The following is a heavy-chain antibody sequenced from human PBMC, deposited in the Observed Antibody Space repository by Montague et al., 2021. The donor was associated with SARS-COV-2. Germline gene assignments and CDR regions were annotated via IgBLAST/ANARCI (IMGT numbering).Heavy chain of an antibody. D-gene: IGHD3-3*01. CDR2: IYYSGST. CDR1: GGSISSSSYY. J-gene: IGHJ4*02. CDR3: ASLPRITIFGVVIHFDY. Sequence: SETLSLTCTVSGGSISSSSYYWGWIRQPPGKGLEWIGSIYYSGSTYYNPSHKSRVTISVDTSKNQFSLKLSSVTAADTAVYYCASLPRITIFGVVIHFDYWGQGTLVTVSS. V-gene: IGHV4-39*01.